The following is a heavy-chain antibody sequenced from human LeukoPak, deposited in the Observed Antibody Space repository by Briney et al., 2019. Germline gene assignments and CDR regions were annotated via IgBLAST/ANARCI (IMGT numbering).Heavy chain of an antibody. V-gene: IGHV1-2*02. CDR3: ARVGGYSSSWYIIDY. D-gene: IGHD6-13*01. Sequence: GASVKVSCKASGYTSTGYYMHWVRQAPGQGLEWMGWINPNSGGTNYAQKFQGRVTMTRDTSISTAYMELSRLRSDDTAVYYCARVGGYSSSWYIIDYWGQGTLVTVSS. CDR1: GYTSTGYY. J-gene: IGHJ4*02. CDR2: INPNSGGT.